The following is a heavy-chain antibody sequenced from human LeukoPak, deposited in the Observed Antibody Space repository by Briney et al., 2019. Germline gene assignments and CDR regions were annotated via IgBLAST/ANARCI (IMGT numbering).Heavy chain of an antibody. Sequence: GGSLRLSCAASGFTFDDYAMHWVRHAPGKGLEWVSGISWNSGSIGYADSVKGRFTISRDNAKNSLYLQMNSLRAEDTALYYCAKDIGYSSLNGIDYWGQGTLVTVSS. J-gene: IGHJ4*02. D-gene: IGHD6-13*01. CDR2: ISWNSGSI. CDR1: GFTFDDYA. V-gene: IGHV3-9*01. CDR3: AKDIGYSSLNGIDY.